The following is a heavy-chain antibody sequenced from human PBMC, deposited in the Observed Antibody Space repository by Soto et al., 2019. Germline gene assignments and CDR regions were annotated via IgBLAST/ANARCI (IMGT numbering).Heavy chain of an antibody. V-gene: IGHV3-33*01. D-gene: IGHD3-10*01. CDR2: IWYDGSNK. CDR3: AGDRGGSYYYGLDYYCDY. J-gene: IGHJ4*02. Sequence: QVQLVESGGGVVQPGRSLRLSCAASGFTFSSYGMHWVRQAPGKGLEWVAVIWYDGSNKYYAASVKGRFTIARDNSKNTLYLQMNSLSAEDTAVYYCAGDRGGSYYYGLDYYCDYWGQGTLVTVSA. CDR1: GFTFSSYG.